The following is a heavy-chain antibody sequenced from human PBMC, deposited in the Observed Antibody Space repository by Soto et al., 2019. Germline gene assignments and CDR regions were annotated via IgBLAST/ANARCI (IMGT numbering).Heavy chain of an antibody. J-gene: IGHJ6*02. CDR2: INHSGTT. D-gene: IGHD6-25*01. CDR1: RGSFSGFY. V-gene: IGHV4-34*01. CDR3: ARGRGYVYGSNFYGLDV. Sequence: LSLTCGVYRGSFSGFYWSWVRQTPGGGLEWIGEINHSGTTNYNPSFQNRVTISVDNSTNNFSLKMTSVTAADAAVYYCARGRGYVYGSNFYGLDVWGQGTTVTVSS.